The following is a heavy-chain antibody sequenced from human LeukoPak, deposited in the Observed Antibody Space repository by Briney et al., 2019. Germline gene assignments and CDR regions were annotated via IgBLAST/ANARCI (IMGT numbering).Heavy chain of an antibody. CDR2: IYYGATT. V-gene: IGHV4-59*01. J-gene: IGHJ1*01. Sequence: SETLSLTCSVSGDSMNKNFWSWIRQPPGKTLEWIGYIYYGATTTYNPSFKSRVTISVDTPKNQVSLKLKSVTAADTAFYYCARGDGSGWSGGRNFPHWGQGTLVTVSS. CDR3: ARGDGSGWSGGRNFPH. D-gene: IGHD6-19*01. CDR1: GDSMNKNF.